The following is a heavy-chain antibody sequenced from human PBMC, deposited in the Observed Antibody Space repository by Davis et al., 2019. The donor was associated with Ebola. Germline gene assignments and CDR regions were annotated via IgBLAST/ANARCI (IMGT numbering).Heavy chain of an antibody. V-gene: IGHV4-59*01. CDR3: ARGPHYDFWSGYYGMDV. CDR2: IYYSGST. D-gene: IGHD3-3*01. J-gene: IGHJ6*02. CDR1: GGSISSYY. Sequence: SETLSLTCTVSGGSISSYYWSWIRQPPGKGLEWIGYIYYSGSTNYNPSLKSRVTISVDTSKNQFPLKLSSVTAADTAVYYCARGPHYDFWSGYYGMDVWGQGTTVTVSS.